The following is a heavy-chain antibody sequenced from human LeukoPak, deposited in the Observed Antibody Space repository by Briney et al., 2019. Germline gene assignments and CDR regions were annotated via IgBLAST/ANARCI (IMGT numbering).Heavy chain of an antibody. CDR2: ISSSSSYI. CDR3: ARGKKKLWFGELSPNYYYGMDV. V-gene: IGHV3-21*01. CDR1: GFTFSSYS. Sequence: PGGSLRLSCAASGFTFSSYSMNWVRQAPGKGLEWVSSISSSSSYIYYADSVKGRLTISRDNAKNSLYLQMNSLRAEDTAVYYCARGKKKLWFGELSPNYYYGMDVWGKGTTVTVSS. J-gene: IGHJ6*04. D-gene: IGHD3-10*01.